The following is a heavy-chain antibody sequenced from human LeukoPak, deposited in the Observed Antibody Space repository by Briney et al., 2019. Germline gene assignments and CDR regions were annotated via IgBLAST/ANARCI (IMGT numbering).Heavy chain of an antibody. CDR2: ISSNGGST. CDR3: VKGDIVVVPAATLEY. J-gene: IGHJ4*02. D-gene: IGHD2-2*01. CDR1: GFTFSSYA. V-gene: IGHV3-64D*09. Sequence: GRSLRLSCSASGFTFSSYAMHWVRQAPGKGLEYVSAISSNGGSTYYADSVKGRFTISRDNSKNTLYLQMSSLRAEDTAVYYCVKGDIVVVPAATLEYWGQGTLVTVSS.